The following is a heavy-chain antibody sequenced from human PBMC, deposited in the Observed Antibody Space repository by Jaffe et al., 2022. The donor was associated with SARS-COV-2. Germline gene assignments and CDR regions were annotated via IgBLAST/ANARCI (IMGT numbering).Heavy chain of an antibody. V-gene: IGHV3-30*04. Sequence: QVQLVESGGGVVLPGRSLRLSCAASGFTFSNYAMHWVRQAPGRGLEWVAIVSYDGRHKYYQDSVKGRFTISRDNSKNTLYVQMNSLRAEDTAVYYCARAGSGWTGDYWGQGTLVTVSS. CDR3: ARAGSGWTGDY. CDR1: GFTFSNYA. D-gene: IGHD6-19*01. CDR2: VSYDGRHK. J-gene: IGHJ4*02.